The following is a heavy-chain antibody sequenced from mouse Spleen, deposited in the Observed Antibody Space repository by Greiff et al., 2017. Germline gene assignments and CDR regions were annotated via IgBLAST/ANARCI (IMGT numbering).Heavy chain of an antibody. CDR3: ARHETYGNYGFDY. Sequence: EVMLVESGGGLVQPGGSLKLSCATSGFTFSDYYMYWVRQTPEKRLEWVAYISNGGGSTYYPDTVKGRFTISRDNAKNTLYLQMSRLKSEDTAMYYCARHETYGNYGFDYWGQGTTLTVSS. J-gene: IGHJ2*01. CDR1: GFTFSDYY. V-gene: IGHV5-12*02. CDR2: ISNGGGST. D-gene: IGHD2-1*01.